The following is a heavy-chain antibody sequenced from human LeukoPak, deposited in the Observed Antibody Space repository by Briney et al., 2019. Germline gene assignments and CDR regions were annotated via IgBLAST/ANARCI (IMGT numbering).Heavy chain of an antibody. Sequence: GGSLRLSCAASGFTFSSYSMNWVRQAPGKGLEWVSSISSSSSYIYYADSVKGRFTISRDNAKNSLYLQMNSLRAEDTAVYYCARDARQNWNYLYYYYMDVWAKGPRSPSP. D-gene: IGHD1-7*01. CDR3: ARDARQNWNYLYYYYMDV. J-gene: IGHJ6*03. V-gene: IGHV3-21*01. CDR1: GFTFSSYS. CDR2: ISSSSSYI.